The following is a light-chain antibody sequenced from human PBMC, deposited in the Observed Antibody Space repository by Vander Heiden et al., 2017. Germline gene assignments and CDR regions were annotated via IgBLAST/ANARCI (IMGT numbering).Light chain of an antibody. V-gene: IGLV3-1*01. CDR1: KLGDKY. Sequence: SYELTQPPSVSVSPGQTASITCSGDKLGDKYACWSQQKPGQSPVLVIYQDSKRPSGIPERFSGSNSGNTATLTISGTQAMDEADYYCQAWDSSTDVVFGGGTKLTVL. CDR3: QAWDSSTDVV. CDR2: QDS. J-gene: IGLJ2*01.